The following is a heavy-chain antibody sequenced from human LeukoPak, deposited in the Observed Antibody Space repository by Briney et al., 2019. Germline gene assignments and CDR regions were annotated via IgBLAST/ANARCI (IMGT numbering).Heavy chain of an antibody. Sequence: GASVKVSCKASGYTFTSYAMNWVRQAPGQGLEWMGWINPNSGGTNYAQKFQGRVTMTRDTSISTAYMELSRLRSDDTAVYYCARVPRPIPGIAAADDYWGQGTLVTVSS. J-gene: IGHJ4*02. CDR1: GYTFTSYA. CDR3: ARVPRPIPGIAAADDY. D-gene: IGHD6-13*01. V-gene: IGHV1-2*02. CDR2: INPNSGGT.